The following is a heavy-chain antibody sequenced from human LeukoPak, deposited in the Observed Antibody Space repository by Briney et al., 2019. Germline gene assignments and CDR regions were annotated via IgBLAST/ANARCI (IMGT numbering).Heavy chain of an antibody. CDR1: GYDFSTYW. CDR3: VRLAHGDYSFFYFGLDD. CDR2: IYPDDSDT. Sequence: GESLKISCQGSGYDFSTYWIGWVRQLPGKGLEWMGVIYPDDSDTKYSPSFQGQVTISADKSISTAYLRWGSLKASDTAMYFCVRLAHGDYSFFYFGLDDWGQGTRVTVSS. V-gene: IGHV5-51*01. J-gene: IGHJ6*02. D-gene: IGHD4-17*01.